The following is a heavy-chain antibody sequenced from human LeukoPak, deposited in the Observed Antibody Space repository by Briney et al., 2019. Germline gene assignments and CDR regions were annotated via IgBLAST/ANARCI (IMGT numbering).Heavy chain of an antibody. Sequence: PGRSLRLSCAASGFTFSSYGMHWVRQAPGKGLEWVAVIWYDGSNKYYADSVKGRFTTSRDNSKNTLYLQMNSLRAEDTAVYYCASGSWYVSDYWGQGTLVTVSS. CDR3: ASGSWYVSDY. D-gene: IGHD6-13*01. CDR1: GFTFSSYG. J-gene: IGHJ4*02. V-gene: IGHV3-33*01. CDR2: IWYDGSNK.